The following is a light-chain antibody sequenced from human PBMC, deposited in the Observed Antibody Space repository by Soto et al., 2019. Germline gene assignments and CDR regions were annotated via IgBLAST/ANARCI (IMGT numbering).Light chain of an antibody. CDR2: AAS. CDR1: QDISND. J-gene: IGKJ1*01. V-gene: IGKV1-33*01. CDR3: QQYDNLPWT. Sequence: DIQMTQSPSSLSASVGDRVTITCQASQDISNDLNWYQQKQVKAPKLLIYAASKLETGVPSRFSGSGSGPDFTFTISSLQPEDIATYSCQQYDNLPWTFGQGTKVELK.